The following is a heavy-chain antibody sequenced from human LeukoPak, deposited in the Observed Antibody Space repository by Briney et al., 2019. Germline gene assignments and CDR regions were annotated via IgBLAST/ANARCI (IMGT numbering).Heavy chain of an antibody. CDR2: ITSHGVT. D-gene: IGHD3-10*01. CDR3: ARGYCGSSDCHVARHFEY. Sequence: PGGSLRLSCAASGFTFSTSGVGWVRQAPGKGLEWLSYITSHGVTHYLDSGDGRFTISRDNAKSLLYLQMNSLSEEDTAVYYCARGYCGSSDCHVARHFEYWGQGTLVTVSS. V-gene: IGHV3-48*02. J-gene: IGHJ4*02. CDR1: GFTFSTSG.